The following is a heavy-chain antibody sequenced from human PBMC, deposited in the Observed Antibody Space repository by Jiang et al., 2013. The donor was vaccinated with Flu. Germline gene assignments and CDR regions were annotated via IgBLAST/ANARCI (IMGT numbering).Heavy chain of an antibody. V-gene: IGHV3-11*01. CDR2: ISTSGSTI. D-gene: IGHD1-1*01. J-gene: IGHJ4*02. CDR3: ARVADDNSPADY. CDR1: GFTFSDHY. Sequence: VQLVESGGGLVKPGGSLRLSCAASGFTFSDHYMSWVRQAPGRGLEWLSYISTSGSTIDYADSVKGRFTISRDNAKKSLYLQMNSLRVEDTAVYYCARVADDNSPADYWGQGTPGHRLL.